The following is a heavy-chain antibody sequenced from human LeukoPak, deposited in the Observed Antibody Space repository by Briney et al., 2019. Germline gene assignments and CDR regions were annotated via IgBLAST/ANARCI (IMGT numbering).Heavy chain of an antibody. J-gene: IGHJ4*02. CDR2: ISYDGSNK. V-gene: IGHV3-30*03. CDR1: GFTFSSYG. Sequence: GGSLRLSCAASGFTFSSYGMHWVRRAPGKGLEWVAVISYDGSNKYYADSVKGRFTISRDNSKNTLYLQMNSLRAEDTAVYYCARDSGGYSSSSESGYFDYWGQGTLVTVSS. CDR3: ARDSGGYSSSSESGYFDY. D-gene: IGHD6-6*01.